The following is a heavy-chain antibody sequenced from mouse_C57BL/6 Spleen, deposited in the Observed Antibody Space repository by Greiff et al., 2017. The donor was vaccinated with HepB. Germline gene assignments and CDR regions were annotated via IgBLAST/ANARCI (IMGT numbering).Heavy chain of an antibody. CDR2: IYPGDGDT. Sequence: QVQLKESGPELVKPGASVKISCKASGYAFSSSWMNWVKQRPGKGLEWIGRIYPGDGDTNYNGKFKGKATLTADKSSSTAYMQLSSLTSEDSAVYFCARENYDYFDYWGQGTTLTVSS. D-gene: IGHD2-4*01. V-gene: IGHV1-82*01. CDR1: GYAFSSSW. CDR3: ARENYDYFDY. J-gene: IGHJ2*01.